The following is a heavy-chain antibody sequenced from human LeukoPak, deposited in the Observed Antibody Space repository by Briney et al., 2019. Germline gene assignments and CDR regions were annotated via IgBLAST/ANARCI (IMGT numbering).Heavy chain of an antibody. J-gene: IGHJ4*02. Sequence: ASVKVSCKASGYTFTSYGISWVRQAPGQGLEWMGWINPNSGGTNYAQKFQGRVTMTRDTSISTAYMELSRLRSDDTAVYYCAKNYDYVWGSYRRNYYFDYWGQGTLVTVSS. CDR1: GYTFTSYG. V-gene: IGHV1-2*02. CDR3: AKNYDYVWGSYRRNYYFDY. D-gene: IGHD3-16*02. CDR2: INPNSGGT.